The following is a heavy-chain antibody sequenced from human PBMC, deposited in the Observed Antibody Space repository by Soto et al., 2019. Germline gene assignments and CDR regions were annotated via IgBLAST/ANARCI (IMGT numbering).Heavy chain of an antibody. CDR1: GYSFISYW. D-gene: IGHD2-15*01. CDR3: ARIIGYCRNNDCSWTFDI. V-gene: IGHV5-51*01. CDR2: FYPGDSTS. Sequence: GESLKISCKTSGYSFISYWVAWVRQLPGKGLEWMGTFYPGDSTSTYSPSFQGQVTISVDKSISTAYLQLSSLKASDTAMYYYARIIGYCRNNDCSWTFDIWGQGTMVTVS. J-gene: IGHJ3*02.